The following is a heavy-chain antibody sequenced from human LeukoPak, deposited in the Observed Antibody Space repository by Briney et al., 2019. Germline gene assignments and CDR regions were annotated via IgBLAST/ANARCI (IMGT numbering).Heavy chain of an antibody. CDR3: TTADSSGYYFYVYYYMDV. CDR2: IKSKTDGGTT. J-gene: IGHJ6*03. CDR1: GFTFSNAW. V-gene: IGHV3-15*01. Sequence: GGSLRLSCAASGFTFSNAWMSWVRQAPGKGLEWVGRIKSKTDGGTTDYAAPVTGRFTISRDDSKNTLYLQMNSLKAEDTAVYYCTTADSSGYYFYVYYYMDVWGKGTTVTVSS. D-gene: IGHD3-22*01.